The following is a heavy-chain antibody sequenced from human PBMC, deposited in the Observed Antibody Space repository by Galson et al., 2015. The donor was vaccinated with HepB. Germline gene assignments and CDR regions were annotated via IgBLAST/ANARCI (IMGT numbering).Heavy chain of an antibody. CDR3: ARLVGYCSTTNCTIYYYYCMDV. CDR1: GYSFTSYW. CDR2: IDPSDSYT. D-gene: IGHD2-2*01. J-gene: IGHJ6*03. Sequence: QSGAEVKKPGESLRISCTGSGYSFTSYWTSWVRQMPGKGLEWMGRIDPSDSYTNYSPSFQGHVTIPADKSISTAYLQWSSLKASDTAMYYCARLVGYCSTTNCTIYYYYCMDVWGKGTTVTVSS. V-gene: IGHV5-10-1*01.